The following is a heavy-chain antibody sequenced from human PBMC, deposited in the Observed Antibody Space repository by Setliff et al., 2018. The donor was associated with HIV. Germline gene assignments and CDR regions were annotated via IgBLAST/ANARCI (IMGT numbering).Heavy chain of an antibody. D-gene: IGHD1-26*01. V-gene: IGHV3-15*01. Sequence: PSETLSLTCAVSGGSISSSNWWSWVRQPPGKGPEWVGRSISKTDGGTTDYAAPVKGRFTISRDDSRNTTYLQMNSLKTEDTAVYYCATDPQVEDQWEVFVDAYDIWGQGTMVTVSS. CDR3: ATDPQVEDQWEVFVDAYDI. CDR1: GGSISSSNW. J-gene: IGHJ3*02. CDR2: SISKTDGGTT.